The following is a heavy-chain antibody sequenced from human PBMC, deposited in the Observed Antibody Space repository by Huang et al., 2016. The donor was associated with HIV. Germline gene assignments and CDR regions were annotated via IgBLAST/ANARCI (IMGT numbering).Heavy chain of an antibody. D-gene: IGHD6-6*01. J-gene: IGHJ4*02. CDR1: GYTFTDSN. CDR2: INPKRGGT. Sequence: QVQLVQSGAEVKNPGASVRVSCTASGYTFTDSNIHWVRQAPGKGLGLMGWINPKRGGTIYAQRLQGRITMTRDTTISTVHMDLRRIQSDDTAVYFCARDWSFGSSTSPADWGQGTLVTVSS. V-gene: IGHV1-2*02. CDR3: ARDWSFGSSTSPAD.